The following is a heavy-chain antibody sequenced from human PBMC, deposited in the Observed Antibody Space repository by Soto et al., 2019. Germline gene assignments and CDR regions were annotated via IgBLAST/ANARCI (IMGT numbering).Heavy chain of an antibody. Sequence: GGSLRLSCAASGFTFSSYAMSWVRQAPGKGLEWVSAISGSGGSTYYADSVKGRFTISRDSSKNTLYLQMNSLRAEDTAVYYCAKDTGLRLGELTDAFDIWGQGTMVTVSS. CDR1: GFTFSSYA. V-gene: IGHV3-23*01. CDR2: ISGSGGST. D-gene: IGHD3-16*01. CDR3: AKDTGLRLGELTDAFDI. J-gene: IGHJ3*02.